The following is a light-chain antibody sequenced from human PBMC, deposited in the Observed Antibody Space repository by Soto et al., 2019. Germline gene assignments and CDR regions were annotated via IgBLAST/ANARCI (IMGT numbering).Light chain of an antibody. V-gene: IGKV3-15*01. J-gene: IGKJ4*01. CDR3: QQYKNWPPVT. Sequence: VLTQSPAALSISLGERATLSCRASQSVNSNLAWYQQKPGQAPRLLIYGASIRATGVPARFSGSGSGTDFTLTISSLQPEDFAVYFCQQYKNWPPVTFGGGTKVDIK. CDR2: GAS. CDR1: QSVNSN.